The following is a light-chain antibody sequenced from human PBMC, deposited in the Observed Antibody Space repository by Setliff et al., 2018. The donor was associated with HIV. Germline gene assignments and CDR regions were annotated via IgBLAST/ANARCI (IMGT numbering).Light chain of an antibody. J-gene: IGLJ1*01. CDR1: SSDVGGYDY. CDR3: GSYTSSTTFV. V-gene: IGLV2-14*01. CDR2: EVG. Sequence: QSALAQPASVSGSPGQSITISCTGTSSDVGGYDYVSWYQQHPGKVPKLMLYEVGNRPSGVSNRFSGSKSCNTSFLTISGLQAEDEADYYCGSYTSSTTFVFGTGTKVTVL.